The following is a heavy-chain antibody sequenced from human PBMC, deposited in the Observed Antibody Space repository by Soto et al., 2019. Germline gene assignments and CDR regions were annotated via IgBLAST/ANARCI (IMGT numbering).Heavy chain of an antibody. Sequence: ASVKVSCKVSGYTLTELSMHWVRQAPGKGLEWMGGIVPEDGETNYAQKFQGRVTITADESTSTAYMELSSLRSEDTAVYYCARDAIAVAALWGQGTLVTVSS. V-gene: IGHV1-24*01. CDR1: GYTLTELS. D-gene: IGHD6-19*01. CDR2: IVPEDGET. J-gene: IGHJ4*02. CDR3: ARDAIAVAAL.